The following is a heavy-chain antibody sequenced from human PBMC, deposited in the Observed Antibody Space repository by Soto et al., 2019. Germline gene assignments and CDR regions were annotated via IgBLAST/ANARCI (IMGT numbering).Heavy chain of an antibody. CDR2: IDWDDDR. J-gene: IGHJ5*02. V-gene: IGHV2-70*11. CDR1: GFSLSTSGMC. D-gene: IGHD5-18*01. Sequence: SGPTLVNPTQTLTLTCTFSGFSLSTSGMCVSWIRQPPGKALEWLARIDWDDDRYYSTSLKTRLTISRDTSKNQVVLTMTNMDPVDTATYYCARTRYSHGQPNRLDPWGQGTLVTVSS. CDR3: ARTRYSHGQPNRLDP.